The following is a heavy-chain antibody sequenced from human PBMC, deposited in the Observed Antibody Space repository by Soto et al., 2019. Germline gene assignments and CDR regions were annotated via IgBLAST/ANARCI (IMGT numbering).Heavy chain of an antibody. J-gene: IGHJ3*02. CDR1: GFTFSSYA. CDR3: AKSPLIAAAGTDAFDI. D-gene: IGHD6-13*01. Sequence: GGSLRLSCAASGFTFSSYAMSWVRQAPGKGLEWVSAISGSGGSTYYADSVKGRFTISRDNSKNTLYLQMNSLRAEDTAVYYCAKSPLIAAAGTDAFDIWGQVTMVPVSS. CDR2: ISGSGGST. V-gene: IGHV3-23*01.